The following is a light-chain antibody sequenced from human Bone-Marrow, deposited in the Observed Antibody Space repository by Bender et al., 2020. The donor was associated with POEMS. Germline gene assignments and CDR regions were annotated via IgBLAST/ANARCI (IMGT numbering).Light chain of an antibody. V-gene: IGLV3-25*03. Sequence: GETVGITCGGNRIGAKTVHWYQQKPGQAPVLVVYDDADRPSGIPERFSSSSSGTTVTLTISGVRAEDEADYYCQSADSSGTYVFGTGTKVTVL. CDR2: DDA. CDR1: RIGAKT. J-gene: IGLJ1*01. CDR3: QSADSSGTYV.